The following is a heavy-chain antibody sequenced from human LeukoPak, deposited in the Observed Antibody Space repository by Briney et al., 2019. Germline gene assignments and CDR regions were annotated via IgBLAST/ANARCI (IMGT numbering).Heavy chain of an antibody. V-gene: IGHV4-34*01. CDR1: GGSFSGYY. D-gene: IGHD2-15*01. Sequence: PSETLSLTCAVYGGSFSGYYWSWIRQPPGKGLEWIGEINHSGSTNYNPSLKSRVTISVDTSKNQFSLKLSSVTAADTAVHYCARGPVVVAATGLDYWGQGTLVTVSS. CDR2: INHSGST. J-gene: IGHJ4*02. CDR3: ARGPVVVAATGLDY.